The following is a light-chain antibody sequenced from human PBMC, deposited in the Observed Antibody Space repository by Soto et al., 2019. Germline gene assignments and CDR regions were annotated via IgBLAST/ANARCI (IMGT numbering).Light chain of an antibody. V-gene: IGKV3-11*01. J-gene: IGKJ1*01. CDR2: DAS. CDR1: QSVSRY. CDR3: QQRSNWPRT. Sequence: EIVLTQSPATLSLSPGERATLSCRASQSVSRYLAWNQHKPGQAPRLLIYDASNRATGIPARFSGSGSGTDFTLTISSLEPEDFTVYYCQQRSNWPRTFGQGTKVEIK.